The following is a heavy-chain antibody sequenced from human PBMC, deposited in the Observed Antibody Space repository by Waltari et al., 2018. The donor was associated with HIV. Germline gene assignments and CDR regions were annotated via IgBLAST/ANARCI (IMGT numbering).Heavy chain of an antibody. J-gene: IGHJ3*02. CDR1: GGSVSSPRYY. Sequence: QLPLQEPGPRLVKPSETLSLTCRVSGGSVSSPRYYRVGIRPPPGKGREWIGSIHYSGSTYYNPSLKSRVTLSVDTSKNHFSLRLSSVTAADTAAYYCARPYSDYLSDAFDIWGQGTMVTVSS. CDR3: ARPYSDYLSDAFDI. D-gene: IGHD4-17*01. CDR2: IHYSGST. V-gene: IGHV4-39*02.